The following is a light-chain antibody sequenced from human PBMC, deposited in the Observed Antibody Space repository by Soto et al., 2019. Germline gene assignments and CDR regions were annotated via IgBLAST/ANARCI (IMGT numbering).Light chain of an antibody. J-gene: IGKJ5*01. CDR1: QDIGSV. Sequence: AIRMTQSPSSLSASIGDTVTITCRASQDIGSVLAWYQQKPGTAPKLVIYDVSSLQSGVPSRFSGSGSGTEFTRTISSLQPEDFATYYCQQSNNHPISFGQGTRLEIK. CDR3: QQSNNHPIS. V-gene: IGKV1-8*01. CDR2: DVS.